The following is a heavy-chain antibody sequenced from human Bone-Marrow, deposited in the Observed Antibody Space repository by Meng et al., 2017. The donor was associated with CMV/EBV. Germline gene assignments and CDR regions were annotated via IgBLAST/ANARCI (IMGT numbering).Heavy chain of an antibody. CDR2: INPNSGGT. CDR1: VQPSSGYT. Sequence: LDRGQFGAEAKNPGSSVKVSCKAFVQPSSGYTMHWVRPAPGQGFEWMGGINPNSGGTNYEQKFQGRVTMTRDTSISTAYMELSRLRSDDTAVYYCARGGKWLEWGDFDYWGQGTLVTVSS. J-gene: IGHJ4*02. V-gene: IGHV1-2*02. CDR3: ARGGKWLEWGDFDY. D-gene: IGHD6-19*01.